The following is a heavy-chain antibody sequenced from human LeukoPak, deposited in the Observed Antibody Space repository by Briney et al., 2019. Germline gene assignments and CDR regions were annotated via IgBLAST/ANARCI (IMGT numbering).Heavy chain of an antibody. V-gene: IGHV4-39*07. D-gene: IGHD6-19*01. CDR3: ARVGVAGTSSY. CDR2: IYHSGST. J-gene: IGHJ4*02. Sequence: PSETLSLTCTVSGGSISSSSYYWGWIRQPPGKGLEWIGSIYHSGSTYYNPSLKSRVTISVDTSKNQFSLKLSSVTAADTAVYYCARVGVAGTSSYWGQGTLVTVSS. CDR1: GGSISSSSYY.